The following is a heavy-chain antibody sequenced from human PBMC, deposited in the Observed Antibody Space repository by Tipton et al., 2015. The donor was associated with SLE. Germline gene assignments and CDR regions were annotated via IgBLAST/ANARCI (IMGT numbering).Heavy chain of an antibody. CDR3: ARDRDLWSGNDAFDT. V-gene: IGHV3-33*01. CDR1: GFTFDNYG. Sequence: SLRLSCAASGFTFDNYGMHWVRQAPGRGLEWVAVVWYDGTSEYYADSVKGRFTISRDNSENTLSLQMNSLRVEDTAVYYCARDRDLWSGNDAFDTWGQGTMVTVSS. D-gene: IGHD3-3*01. CDR2: VWYDGTSE. J-gene: IGHJ3*02.